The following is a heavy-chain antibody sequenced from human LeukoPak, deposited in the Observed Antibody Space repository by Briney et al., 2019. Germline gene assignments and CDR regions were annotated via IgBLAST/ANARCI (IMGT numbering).Heavy chain of an antibody. CDR2: ISCSCGST. Sequence: GGSLRLSCAASGFTFSSYAMSWVRRARGKGLEGVSAISCSCGSTYYSNSVKGRFTISRDNSKNTLYLQMNGLRAEDTAVYYCAKVLVVPAVPYYSYYMDVWRKGTTVTVSS. CDR1: GFTFSSYA. J-gene: IGHJ6*03. D-gene: IGHD2-2*01. CDR3: AKVLVVPAVPYYSYYMDV. V-gene: IGHV3-23*01.